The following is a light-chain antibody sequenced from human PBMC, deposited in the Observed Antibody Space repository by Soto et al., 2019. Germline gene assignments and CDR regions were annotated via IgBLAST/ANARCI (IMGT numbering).Light chain of an antibody. CDR2: GAS. Sequence: EVVLTQYPGTLSLSPGERATLSCRTSQSVSSNYLAWYQQKPGQAPRLLIYGASSRATGIPDRFSGSGSGTDFTLTISSLEPEDFAVYYCQQRSNWPPITFGQGTRLEI. CDR3: QQRSNWPPIT. J-gene: IGKJ5*01. CDR1: QSVSSNY. V-gene: IGKV3D-20*02.